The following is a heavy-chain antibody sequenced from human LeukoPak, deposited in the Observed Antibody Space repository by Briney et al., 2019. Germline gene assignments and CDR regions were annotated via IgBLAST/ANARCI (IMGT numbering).Heavy chain of an antibody. CDR3: ARVTTTMVTSRAFDI. D-gene: IGHD4-23*01. V-gene: IGHV3-11*04. J-gene: IGHJ3*02. CDR1: EFTFSDYY. Sequence: GGSLRLSCAASEFTFSDYYMSWIRQAPGKGLEWVSYISSSGSTVYYADSVKGRFTISRDNAKNSLYLQMNSLRAEDTAVYYCARVTTTMVTSRAFDIWGQGTMVTVSS. CDR2: ISSSGSTV.